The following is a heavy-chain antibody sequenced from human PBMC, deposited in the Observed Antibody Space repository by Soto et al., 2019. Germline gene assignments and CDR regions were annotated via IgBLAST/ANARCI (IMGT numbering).Heavy chain of an antibody. CDR1: GYSVTSYG. V-gene: IGHV1-18*04. J-gene: IGHJ3*02. CDR3: ARRDYGHAFDI. CDR2: ISAYNGNT. D-gene: IGHD3-10*01. Sequence: ASVKVACKASGYSVTSYGISWVGQAPGQGLEWMGWISAYNGNTNYAQKLQGRVTMTTDTSTSTAYMELRSLRSDDTAVYYCARRDYGHAFDIWGQGTMVTVSS.